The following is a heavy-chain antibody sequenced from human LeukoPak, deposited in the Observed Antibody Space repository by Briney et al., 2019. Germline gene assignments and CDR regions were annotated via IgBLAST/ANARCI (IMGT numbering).Heavy chain of an antibody. V-gene: IGHV1-18*01. CDR2: ISAYNGNT. CDR1: GYTFTSYG. J-gene: IGHJ4*02. Sequence: ASVKVSCKASGYTFTSYGISWVRQAPGQGLEWMGWISAYNGNTNYAQKLQGRVTMTTDTSTSTAYMELRSLRSDDTAVYYCARGIYCSSTGCYTGGDYWGQGTLVTVSS. CDR3: ARGIYCSSTGCYTGGDY. D-gene: IGHD2-2*02.